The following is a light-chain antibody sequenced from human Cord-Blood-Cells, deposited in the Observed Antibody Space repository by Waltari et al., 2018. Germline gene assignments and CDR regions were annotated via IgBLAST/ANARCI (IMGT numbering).Light chain of an antibody. J-gene: IGLJ2*01. CDR1: XXXXXXXXX. V-gene: IGLV2-23*01. CDR3: CSYAGSSTVV. Sequence: QSALTQPASVSGSPGQXXXXXXXXTXXXXXXXXXXSCNQQHPGKAPKLMIYEGSKRPSGVSNRFSGSKSGNTASLTISGLQAEDEADYYCCSYAGSSTVVFGGGTKLTVL. CDR2: EGS.